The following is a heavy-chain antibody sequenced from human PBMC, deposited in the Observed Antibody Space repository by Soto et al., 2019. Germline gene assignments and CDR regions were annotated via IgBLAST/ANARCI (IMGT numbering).Heavy chain of an antibody. D-gene: IGHD6-13*01. Sequence: GGSLRLSCAASGFTFSSYAMHWVRQAPGKGLEWVAVISYDGSNKYYADSVKGRFTISRDNSKNTLYLQMNSLRAEDTAVYYCARDPGGAAAGDWFDPWGQGTLVTVSS. V-gene: IGHV3-30-3*01. CDR1: GFTFSSYA. CDR3: ARDPGGAAAGDWFDP. CDR2: ISYDGSNK. J-gene: IGHJ5*02.